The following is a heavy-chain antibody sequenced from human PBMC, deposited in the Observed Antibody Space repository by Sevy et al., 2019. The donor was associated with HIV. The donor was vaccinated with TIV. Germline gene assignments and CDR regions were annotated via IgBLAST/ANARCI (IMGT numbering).Heavy chain of an antibody. D-gene: IGHD3-9*01. V-gene: IGHV3-33*01. CDR3: ARESGNDWYLDY. J-gene: IGHJ4*02. CDR2: IFNDGKTK. CDR1: GFIFSRYG. Sequence: GGSLRLSCKASGFIFSRYGVHWVRQAPGKGLEWVASIFNDGKTKYYGDSVKGRFTISRDDSKNTLYLQMDSLRAEDTAVYYCARESGNDWYLDYWVQGTLVTVSS.